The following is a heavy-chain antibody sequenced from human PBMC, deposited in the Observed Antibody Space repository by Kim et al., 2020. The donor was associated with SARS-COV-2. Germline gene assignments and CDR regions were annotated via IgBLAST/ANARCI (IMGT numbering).Heavy chain of an antibody. Sequence: GGSLRLSCAASGFTFSSYEMNWVRQATGKGLEWVSYIDSGGSSTYYADSVKGRFTVSRDNAKNSVYLQMNSLRDEDTAIYYCARVGGWLYFDYWGQGTLVTVSS. J-gene: IGHJ4*02. CDR2: IDSGGSST. CDR1: GFTFSSYE. D-gene: IGHD6-19*01. CDR3: ARVGGWLYFDY. V-gene: IGHV3-48*02.